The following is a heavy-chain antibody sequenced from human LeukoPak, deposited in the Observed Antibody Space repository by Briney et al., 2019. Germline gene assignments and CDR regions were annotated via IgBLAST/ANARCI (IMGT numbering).Heavy chain of an antibody. J-gene: IGHJ4*02. CDR2: IYPGDSDT. D-gene: IGHD4-17*01. Sequence: GESLQISCKASGYSFTTYWIGWVRQMPGKGLEWMGIIYPGDSDTRYSPSFQGQVTISADKSISTAYLQWSSLKASDTAMYYCARRSDYGRFDFWGQGTLVTVSS. V-gene: IGHV5-51*01. CDR3: ARRSDYGRFDF. CDR1: GYSFTTYW.